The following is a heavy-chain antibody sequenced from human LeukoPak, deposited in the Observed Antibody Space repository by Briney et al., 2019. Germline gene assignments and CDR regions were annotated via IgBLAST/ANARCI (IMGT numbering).Heavy chain of an antibody. CDR2: IYYSGST. V-gene: IGHV4-59*01. J-gene: IGHJ3*02. CDR1: GGSISSYY. Sequence: TSETLSLTCTVSGGSISSYYWSWIRQPPGKGLEWIGYIYYSGSTNYNPSLKSRVTISVDTSKNQFSLKLSSVTAADTAVYYCARGSRNFGSSTSGNHDAFDIWGQGTMVTVSS. D-gene: IGHD2-2*01. CDR3: ARGSRNFGSSTSGNHDAFDI.